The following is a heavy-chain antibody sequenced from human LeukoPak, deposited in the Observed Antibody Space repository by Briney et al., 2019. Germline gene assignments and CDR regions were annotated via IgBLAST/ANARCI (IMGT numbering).Heavy chain of an antibody. CDR2: IYSGGST. CDR1: GFTVSSNC. Sequence: GGSLRLSCAASGFTVSSNCMSWVRQAPGKGLEWVSVIYSGGSTYYADSVKGRFTISRDNSKNTLYLQMNSLRAEDTAVYYCARGSYGDYYFDYWGQGTLVTVSS. V-gene: IGHV3-53*01. J-gene: IGHJ4*02. D-gene: IGHD4-17*01. CDR3: ARGSYGDYYFDY.